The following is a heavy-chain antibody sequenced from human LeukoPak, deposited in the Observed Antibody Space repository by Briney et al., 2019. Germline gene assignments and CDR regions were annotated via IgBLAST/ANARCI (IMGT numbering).Heavy chain of an antibody. D-gene: IGHD2-2*01. CDR3: ARLGYCSSASCYYGMDV. CDR1: GYTFTSHW. J-gene: IGHJ6*02. CDR2: IYPGDSDI. V-gene: IGHV5-51*01. Sequence: PGESLKISCKGSGYTFTSHWIGWVRQMPGKGLEWMGIIYPGDSDIRYSPSFQGQVTISADKSISTAYLQWGSLKASDTAIYYCARLGYCSSASCYYGMDVWGQGTTVTVSS.